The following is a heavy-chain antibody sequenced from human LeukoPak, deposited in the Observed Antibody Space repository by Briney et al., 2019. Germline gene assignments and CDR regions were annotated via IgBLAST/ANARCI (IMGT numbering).Heavy chain of an antibody. CDR2: IYYSGST. J-gene: IGHJ5*02. Sequence: NPSETLSLTCTVSGGSISSGGYYWSWIRQHPGKGLEWIGYIYYSGSTYYSPSLKSRVTISVDTSKNQFSLKLSSVTAADTAVYYCARGYYDFWSGYSRAGNWFDPWGQGTLVTVSS. D-gene: IGHD3-3*01. V-gene: IGHV4-31*03. CDR3: ARGYYDFWSGYSRAGNWFDP. CDR1: GGSISSGGYY.